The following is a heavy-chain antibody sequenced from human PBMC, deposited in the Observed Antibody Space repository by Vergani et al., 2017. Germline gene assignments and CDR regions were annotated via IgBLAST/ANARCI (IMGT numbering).Heavy chain of an antibody. V-gene: IGHV1-18*01. D-gene: IGHD4-11*01. CDR2: ISAYNGNT. CDR1: GYTFTSYG. CDR3: AREAVTVTPYYYYYYMDV. J-gene: IGHJ6*03. Sequence: QVQLVQSGAEVKKPGASVKVSCKASGYTFTSYGISWVRQAPGQGLEWMGWISAYNGNTNYAQKLQGRVTMTTDTSTSTAYMELRSLRSDDTAVYYCAREAVTVTPYYYYYYMDVWGKGTTVTVSS.